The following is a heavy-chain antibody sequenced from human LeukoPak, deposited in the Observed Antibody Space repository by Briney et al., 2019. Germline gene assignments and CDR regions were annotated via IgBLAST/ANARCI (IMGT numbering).Heavy chain of an antibody. Sequence: GGSLRLSRAASGFTFSSYAMSWVRQAPGKGLEWVSAISGSGGSTYYADSVKGRFTISRDNSKNTLYLQMNSLRAEDTAVYYCAKTRVSVVVAARGNWFDPWGQGTLVTVSS. J-gene: IGHJ5*02. D-gene: IGHD2-15*01. V-gene: IGHV3-23*01. CDR3: AKTRVSVVVAARGNWFDP. CDR2: ISGSGGST. CDR1: GFTFSSYA.